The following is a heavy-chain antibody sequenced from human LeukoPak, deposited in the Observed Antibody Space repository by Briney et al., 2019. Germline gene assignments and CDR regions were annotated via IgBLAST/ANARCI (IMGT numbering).Heavy chain of an antibody. Sequence: SETLSLTCAVYGGSFSDYYWSWIRQPPGKGLEWIGEINHSGSTSYNPSLKSRVTISIDTSKNQFSLKLSSVTAADTAVYYCARGFGKQQLEPTYYFDYWGQGTLVTVSS. CDR2: INHSGST. CDR3: ARGFGKQQLEPTYYFDY. V-gene: IGHV4-34*01. CDR1: GGSFSDYY. D-gene: IGHD6-13*01. J-gene: IGHJ4*02.